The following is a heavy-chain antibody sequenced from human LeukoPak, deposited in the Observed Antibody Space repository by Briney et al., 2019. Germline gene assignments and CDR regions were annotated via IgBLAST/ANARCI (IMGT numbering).Heavy chain of an antibody. V-gene: IGHV4-28*03. Sequence: SETLSLICGVSGYSISRSNWGGWIRQPPGKGLEWIGHIYYDGSTDYNPSLKSRVTMSLDTSKNQFSLKLNSVTAVDTAVYYCARGGMRGRFDYWGQGTLVTVSS. CDR2: IYYDGST. J-gene: IGHJ4*02. CDR1: GYSISRSNW. CDR3: ARGGMRGRFDY. D-gene: IGHD1-26*01.